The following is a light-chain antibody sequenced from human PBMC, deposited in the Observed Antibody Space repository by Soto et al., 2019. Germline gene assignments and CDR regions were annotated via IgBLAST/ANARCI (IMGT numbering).Light chain of an antibody. CDR1: QRVSSD. CDR3: QQHNNASPLT. Sequence: EIVMTQSPATLSVSPGERATLSCRASQRVSSDFACYQQKPGQAPRLLLYCASTRTAAIPTSFSRSGSWTDVILPNSSLQSQDVSIFYCQQHNNASPLTFGPGTKVDIK. V-gene: IGKV3-15*01. CDR2: CAS. J-gene: IGKJ3*01.